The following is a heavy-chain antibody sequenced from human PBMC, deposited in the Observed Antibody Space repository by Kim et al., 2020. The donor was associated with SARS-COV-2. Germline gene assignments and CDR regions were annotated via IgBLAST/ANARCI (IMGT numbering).Heavy chain of an antibody. Sequence: ASVKVSCKASGYTFTGYYMHWVRQAPGQGLEWMGRINPNSGGTNYAQKFQGRVTMTRDTSISTAYMELSRLRSDDTAVYYCARRTPGRLGSSLPFDYWGQGTLVTVSS. D-gene: IGHD6-6*01. CDR2: INPNSGGT. V-gene: IGHV1-2*06. CDR1: GYTFTGYY. J-gene: IGHJ4*02. CDR3: ARRTPGRLGSSLPFDY.